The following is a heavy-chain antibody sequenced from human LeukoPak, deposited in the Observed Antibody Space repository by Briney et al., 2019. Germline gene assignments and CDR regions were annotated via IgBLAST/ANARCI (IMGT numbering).Heavy chain of an antibody. CDR1: GGSISSSHYY. V-gene: IGHV4-39*07. Sequence: SETLSLTCAVSGGSISSSHYYWGLIRQPPGKGLEWIGSIYYSGTTYYNPSLRSRVIISVDTSKNQFSLKLRSATAADTAVYYCAILPATDTYYYDNRGYYRPGVHWGQGTQVTVSS. CDR3: AILPATDTYYYDNRGYYRPGVH. CDR2: IYYSGTT. J-gene: IGHJ4*02. D-gene: IGHD3-22*01.